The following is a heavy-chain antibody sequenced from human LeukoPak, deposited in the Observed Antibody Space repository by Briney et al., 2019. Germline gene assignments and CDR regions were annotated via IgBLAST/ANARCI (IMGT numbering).Heavy chain of an antibody. Sequence: PSGTLPLTCAVYGGSFSGYYWSWIRQPPGKGLEWIGEINHSGSTNYNPSLKSRVTISVDTSKNQFSLKLSSVTAADTAVYYCARGALYYDSSGGYFDYWGQGTLVTVSS. V-gene: IGHV4-34*01. CDR1: GGSFSGYY. J-gene: IGHJ4*02. D-gene: IGHD3-22*01. CDR2: INHSGST. CDR3: ARGALYYDSSGGYFDY.